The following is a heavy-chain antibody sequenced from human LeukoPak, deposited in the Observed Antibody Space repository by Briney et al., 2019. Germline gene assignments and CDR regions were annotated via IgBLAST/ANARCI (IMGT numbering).Heavy chain of an antibody. D-gene: IGHD4-17*01. V-gene: IGHV3-23*01. CDR1: GFIFSDYT. CDR3: AKLQSDGLRTYYGMDV. CDR2: STGSGGTT. J-gene: IGHJ6*02. Sequence: GGSLRLSCAASGFIFSDYTMNWVRQAPGKGLEWVSASTGSGGTTYYADSVMGRFTISRDNSKNTLYLQMNSLRAEDTAVYYCAKLQSDGLRTYYGMDVWGQGTTVTVSS.